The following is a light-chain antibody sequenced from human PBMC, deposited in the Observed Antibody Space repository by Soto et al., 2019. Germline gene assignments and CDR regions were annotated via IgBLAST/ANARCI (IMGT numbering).Light chain of an antibody. J-gene: IGLJ2*01. Sequence: QSVLTQPPSASGTPGQRVTISCSGSSSNIGSNYVYWYQQLPGTAPKLLISRNNQRPSGVPDRFSGSKSGTSASLAISGLLSEDEAAYYCSASDHSLSVVVFGGGTKLTVL. V-gene: IGLV1-47*01. CDR1: SSNIGSNY. CDR3: SASDHSLSVVV. CDR2: RNN.